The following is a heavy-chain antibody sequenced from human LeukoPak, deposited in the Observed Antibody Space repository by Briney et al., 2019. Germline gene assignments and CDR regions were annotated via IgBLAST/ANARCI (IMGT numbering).Heavy chain of an antibody. CDR1: GYTFTSYD. V-gene: IGHV1-8*01. J-gene: IGHJ6*02. CDR2: MNPNSGNT. D-gene: IGHD2-2*01. CDR3: AAGVVPAAMFLYYYGMDV. Sequence: ASVTVSCKASGYTFTSYDINWVRQATGQGLEWMGWMNPNSGNTGYAQKFQGRVTMTRNTSISTAYMELSSLRSEDTAVYYCAAGVVPAAMFLYYYGMDVWGQGTTVTVSS.